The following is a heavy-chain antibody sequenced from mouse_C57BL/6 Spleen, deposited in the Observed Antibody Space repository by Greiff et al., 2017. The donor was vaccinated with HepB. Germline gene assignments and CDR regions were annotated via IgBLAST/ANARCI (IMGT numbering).Heavy chain of an antibody. CDR2: ISSGSSTI. D-gene: IGHD2-4*01. V-gene: IGHV5-17*01. Sequence: EVMLVESGGGLVKPGGSLKLSCAASGFTFSDYGMHWVRQAPEKGLEWVAYISSGSSTIYYADTVKGRFTISRDNAKNTLFLQMTSLRSEDTAMYYCATPYDYDEDWFAYWGQGTLVTVSA. CDR1: GFTFSDYG. CDR3: ATPYDYDEDWFAY. J-gene: IGHJ3*01.